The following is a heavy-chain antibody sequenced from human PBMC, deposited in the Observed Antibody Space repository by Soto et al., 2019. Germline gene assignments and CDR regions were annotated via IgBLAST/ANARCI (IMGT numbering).Heavy chain of an antibody. D-gene: IGHD3-3*01. Sequence: GGSLRLSCAASGFTFSSYAMSWVRQAPGKGLEWVSAISGSGGSTYYADSVKGRFTISRDNSKNTLYLQMNSLRAEDTAVYYCAKDDFEYYYYGMDVWGPGTTVTVSS. CDR2: ISGSGGST. J-gene: IGHJ6*02. V-gene: IGHV3-23*01. CDR3: AKDDFEYYYYGMDV. CDR1: GFTFSSYA.